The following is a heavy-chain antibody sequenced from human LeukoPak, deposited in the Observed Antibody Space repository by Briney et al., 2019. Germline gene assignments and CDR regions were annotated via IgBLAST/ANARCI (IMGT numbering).Heavy chain of an antibody. CDR1: VGTFISYA. D-gene: IGHD3-22*01. CDR2: IIPIFGTA. J-gene: IGHJ4*02. Sequence: SVKVSCKASVGTFISYAISWVRQAPGQGLEWMGGIIPIFGTANYAQKFQGRVTITADESTSTAYMELSSLRSEDTAVYYCARPVTPSYYYDSSGYSAGGFDYWGQGTLVTVSS. CDR3: ARPVTPSYYYDSSGYSAGGFDY. V-gene: IGHV1-69*13.